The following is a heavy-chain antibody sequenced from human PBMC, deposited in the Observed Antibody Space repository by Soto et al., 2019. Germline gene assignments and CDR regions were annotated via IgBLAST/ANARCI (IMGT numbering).Heavy chain of an antibody. CDR2: KKEDGSEK. J-gene: IGHJ4*02. V-gene: IGHV3-7*03. CDR3: VRFSILVSGRGRGAFFDS. Sequence: EVQLVESGGGLVQPGGSLRLSCAASGFTFSNYWMSWVRQVPGKGLAWVSNKKEDGSEKYYVDSVKGRFTISRDNAKNSVHLQMNSLRDEDTAVYYCVRFSILVSGRGRGAFFDSWGQGTPVTVSS. CDR1: GFTFSNYW. D-gene: IGHD6-19*01.